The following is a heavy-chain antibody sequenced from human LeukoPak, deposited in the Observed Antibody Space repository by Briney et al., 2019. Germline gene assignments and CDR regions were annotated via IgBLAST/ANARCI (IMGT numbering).Heavy chain of an antibody. CDR2: ISYDGHYK. D-gene: IGHD5-12*01. CDR1: GFTFSSYA. CDR3: ARDHAADIVATGEDY. V-gene: IGHV3-30-3*01. J-gene: IGHJ4*02. Sequence: GGSLRLSCAASGFTFSSYAMHWVRQAPGKGLEWVAVISYDGHYKYYADSVKGRFTISRDNSRNTLYLQMNSLRGGDTAVYYCARDHAADIVATGEDYWGQGTLVTVSS.